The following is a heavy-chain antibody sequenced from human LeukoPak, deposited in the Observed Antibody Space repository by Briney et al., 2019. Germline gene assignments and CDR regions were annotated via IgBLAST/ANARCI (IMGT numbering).Heavy chain of an antibody. J-gene: IGHJ4*02. CDR2: IRYDGSNK. CDR3: AKDLTTVTSQGDY. D-gene: IGHD4-17*01. CDR1: GFIFSSYG. Sequence: GGSLRLSCAASGFIFSSYGMHWVRQAPGKGLEWVAFIRYDGSNKYYADSVKGRFTLSRDNSKNTLSLQMNSLRPEDTAMYYCAKDLTTVTSQGDYWGQGTLVTVSS. V-gene: IGHV3-30*02.